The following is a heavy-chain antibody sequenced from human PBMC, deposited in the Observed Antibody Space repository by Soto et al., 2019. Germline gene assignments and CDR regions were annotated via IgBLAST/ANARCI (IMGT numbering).Heavy chain of an antibody. D-gene: IGHD1-1*01. J-gene: IGHJ6*02. CDR3: ARNGTLTGYSYGMDV. CDR1: GGTFSDFT. Sequence: QVQLVQSGAELRKPGSSVKVSCKASGGTFSDFTINWMRQAPGQRLEWMGGIIPIFDTVNYAEKFQGRVTITADESTSTSFMEVSSLRSEDTAVYYCARNGTLTGYSYGMDVWGQGTMVTVSS. CDR2: IIPIFDTV. V-gene: IGHV1-69*01.